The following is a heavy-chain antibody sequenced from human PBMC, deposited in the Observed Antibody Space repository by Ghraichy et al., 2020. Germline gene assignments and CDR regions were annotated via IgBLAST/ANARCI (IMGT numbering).Heavy chain of an antibody. CDR3: ARVIGFGEIPGNWFDP. CDR1: GGSISSGSYY. V-gene: IGHV4-61*02. D-gene: IGHD3-10*01. Sequence: SQTPSLTCTVSGGSISSGSYYWSWIRQPAGKGLEWIGRIYTSGSTNYNPSLKSRVTISVDTSKNQFSLKLSSVTAADTAVYYCARVIGFGEIPGNWFDPWGQGTLVTVSS. CDR2: IYTSGST. J-gene: IGHJ5*02.